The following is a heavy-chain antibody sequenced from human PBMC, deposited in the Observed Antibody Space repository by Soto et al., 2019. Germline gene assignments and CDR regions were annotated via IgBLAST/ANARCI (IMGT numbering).Heavy chain of an antibody. CDR1: GFSMYDYG. Sequence: EVQLVQSGGGLVQPGGSPRLSCVDSGFSMYDYGMNWVRQAPGKGLEWVSYISSSSSVIYYADSVKGRFTISRDNAKNSVYLQMIRVRDEDTAVYYCARDFLSGKPWGQGTLVTVSS. CDR3: ARDFLSGKP. CDR2: ISSSSSVI. D-gene: IGHD3-10*01. V-gene: IGHV3-48*02. J-gene: IGHJ5*02.